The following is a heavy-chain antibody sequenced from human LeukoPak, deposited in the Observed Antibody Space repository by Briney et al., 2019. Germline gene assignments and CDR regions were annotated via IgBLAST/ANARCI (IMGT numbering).Heavy chain of an antibody. Sequence: GGSLRLSCAASGFSFSRYSMNWVRQAPGKGLEWVSYIGSITDGITHYAESVKGRFTISRDNAKNSLYLQMNSLRAEDTAVYYCAIPPLTGTGSSRPLAGVDAWGQGTMVTVSS. CDR3: AIPPLTGTGSSRPLAGVDA. CDR1: GFSFSRYS. V-gene: IGHV3-48*04. D-gene: IGHD3-10*01. CDR2: IGSITDGIT. J-gene: IGHJ6*02.